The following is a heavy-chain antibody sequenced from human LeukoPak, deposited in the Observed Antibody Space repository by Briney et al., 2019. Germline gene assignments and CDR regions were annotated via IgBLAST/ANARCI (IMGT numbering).Heavy chain of an antibody. Sequence: SETLSLTCSVSGASLTSGGFYWGWLRQSPGKGLGWLATIYYTGSTYYDPSLKSRVTISIDTSKNQFSLNVRSVSAADTAVYYCARHSGSGSLSRPFDPWGQGTLVTVTS. D-gene: IGHD3-10*01. CDR2: IYYTGST. CDR3: ARHSGSGSLSRPFDP. CDR1: GASLTSGGFY. V-gene: IGHV4-39*01. J-gene: IGHJ5*02.